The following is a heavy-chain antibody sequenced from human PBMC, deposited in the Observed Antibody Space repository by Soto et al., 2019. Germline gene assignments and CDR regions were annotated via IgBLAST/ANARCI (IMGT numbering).Heavy chain of an antibody. D-gene: IGHD3-22*01. CDR1: GYTLTRYS. Sequence: QVQLVQSGAEEMKPGASVKVSCKASGYTLTRYSIHWVRQAPGQRLEWMGWINAGNGNTKFSQKFQGRVTITSDTYASTAYMELRGLRSEDTAVYYCAILGTYYFDNSDNYFDFWGQGTLVTVAS. CDR2: INAGNGNT. V-gene: IGHV1-3*05. J-gene: IGHJ4*02. CDR3: AILGTYYFDNSDNYFDF.